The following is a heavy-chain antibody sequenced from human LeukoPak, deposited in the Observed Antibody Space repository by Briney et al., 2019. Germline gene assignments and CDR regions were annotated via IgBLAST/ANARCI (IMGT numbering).Heavy chain of an antibody. CDR1: GYSFTNYW. CDR3: ARQRQQLVRGGYFDY. CDR2: IYPDDSDT. Sequence: GESLKISCKGSGYSFTNYWIHWVRQMPGKGLEWMGIIYPDDSDTRYSPSFQGQVTISADKSISTAYLQWNSLKASDTAIYYCARQRQQLVRGGYFDYWGQGTLVTVSS. J-gene: IGHJ4*02. V-gene: IGHV5-51*01. D-gene: IGHD6-13*01.